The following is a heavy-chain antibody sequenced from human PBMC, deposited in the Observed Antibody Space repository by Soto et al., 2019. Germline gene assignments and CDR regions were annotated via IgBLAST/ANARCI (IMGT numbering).Heavy chain of an antibody. CDR2: IKQDGSEK. V-gene: IGHV3-7*01. CDR3: ARDGDLTYCGGDCYPDYYYYYSMDV. CDR1: GFTFSSYW. Sequence: GGSLRLSCAASGFTFSSYWMSWVRQAPGKGLEWVANIKQDGSEKYYVDSVKGRFTISRDNAKNSLYLQMNSLRAEDTAVYYCARDGDLTYCGGDCYPDYYYYYSMDVWGQGTTVTVSS. D-gene: IGHD2-21*02. J-gene: IGHJ6*02.